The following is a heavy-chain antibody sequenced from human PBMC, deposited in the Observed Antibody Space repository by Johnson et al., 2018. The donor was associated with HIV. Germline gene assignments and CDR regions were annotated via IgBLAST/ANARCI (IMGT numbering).Heavy chain of an antibody. J-gene: IGHJ3*02. CDR1: GLSFSNFG. CDR2: IYSGGST. CDR3: ARDPMGEAMALDAFDI. D-gene: IGHD5-18*01. Sequence: QVQLVESGGGVVQPGKSLTLSCVGSGLSFSNFGIHWVRQAPGKGPEWVAVIYSGGSTYYAYSVKGRFTISRDNSKNTLYLQMNSLRAEDTAVYYCARDPMGEAMALDAFDIWGQGTMVTVSS. V-gene: IGHV3-NL1*01.